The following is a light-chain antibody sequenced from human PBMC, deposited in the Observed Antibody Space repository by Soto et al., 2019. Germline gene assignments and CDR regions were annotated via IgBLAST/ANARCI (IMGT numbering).Light chain of an antibody. Sequence: DIVMTQSPDSLAVSLGGRATINCKSRQSILNSSNNKNQLAWYQLKPGQPPKKLIFWASTRENEVPDRFGGSGSGTDFTLTISSLQAVDGAVYYCHQYYSLPVTFGQGTRLEIK. CDR2: WAS. V-gene: IGKV4-1*01. CDR3: HQYYSLPVT. CDR1: QSILNSSNNKNQ. J-gene: IGKJ5*01.